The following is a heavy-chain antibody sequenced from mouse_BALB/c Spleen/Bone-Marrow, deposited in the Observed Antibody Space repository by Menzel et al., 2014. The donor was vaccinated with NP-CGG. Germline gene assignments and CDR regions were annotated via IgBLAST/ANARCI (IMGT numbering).Heavy chain of an antibody. J-gene: IGHJ4*01. Sequence: QVQLQQSGADLVRPGSSVKISCKASGYAFSSYWMNWVKQRPGQGLEWIGQIYPGDGDTNYNGKFKGKATLTADKSSSTAYIQLSSLTSEDSAVYFCARSLYYGSSYPLYAMDYWGQGTSVTVSS. CDR2: IYPGDGDT. D-gene: IGHD1-1*01. CDR3: ARSLYYGSSYPLYAMDY. V-gene: IGHV1-80*01. CDR1: GYAFSSYW.